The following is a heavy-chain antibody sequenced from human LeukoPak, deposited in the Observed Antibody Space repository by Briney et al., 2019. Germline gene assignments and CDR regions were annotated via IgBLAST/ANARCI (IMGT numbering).Heavy chain of an antibody. CDR3: AKGVDDYVWGSNGLDV. CDR2: LSGSGGST. D-gene: IGHD3-16*01. Sequence: PGGSLRLSCAASGFSFSSYAMSWVRQAPGKGLEWVSALSGSGGSTYYADSVKGRFTISRDNSKKTLFLQMNSLRAEDTAVYYCAKGVDDYVWGSNGLDVWGQGTTVTVAS. CDR1: GFSFSSYA. V-gene: IGHV3-23*01. J-gene: IGHJ6*02.